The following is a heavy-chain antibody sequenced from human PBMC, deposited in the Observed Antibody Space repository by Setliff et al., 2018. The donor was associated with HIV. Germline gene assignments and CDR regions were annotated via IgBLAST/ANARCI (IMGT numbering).Heavy chain of an antibody. CDR3: ARPLDSGSYPYDAFAF. CDR1: GYTFTAYG. J-gene: IGHJ3*01. Sequence: ASVKVSCKDSGYTFTAYGINWVRQAPGQGLEWMGWVRTYNGHTNYPQHLQGRVTMTTNTSTGTAYLELRSLRSDDTAMYYCARPLDSGSYPYDAFAFWGLGTMVTVSS. CDR2: VRTYNGHT. D-gene: IGHD1-26*01. V-gene: IGHV1-18*04.